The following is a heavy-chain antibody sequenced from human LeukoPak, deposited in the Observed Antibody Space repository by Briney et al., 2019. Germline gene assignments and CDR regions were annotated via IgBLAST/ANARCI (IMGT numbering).Heavy chain of an antibody. D-gene: IGHD6-6*01. V-gene: IGHV4-4*02. CDR2: IYHSGST. J-gene: IGHJ4*02. CDR1: GGSISSSNW. CDR3: ARGLEYSSSSYDY. Sequence: PSGTLSLTCAVSGGSISSSNWWSWVRQPPGKGLEWIGEIYHSGSTNYNPSLKSRVTISVDKSKNQFSLKMSSVTAADTAVYYCARGLEYSSSSYDYWGQGTLVTVSS.